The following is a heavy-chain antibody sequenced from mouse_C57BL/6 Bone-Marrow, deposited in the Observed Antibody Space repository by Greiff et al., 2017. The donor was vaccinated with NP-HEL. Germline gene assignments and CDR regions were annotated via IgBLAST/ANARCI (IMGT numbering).Heavy chain of an antibody. CDR2: IIPGGGGT. CDR1: GYAFTNYW. CDR3: ASLNYYGSSYECAMDY. D-gene: IGHD1-1*01. Sequence: QVQLQQSGADLVRPGPSVKVSCKASGYAFTNYWIGWVSRRPDKGLEWIGVIIPGGGGTNYNEKSKGKATLTADKSTSTAYMQLSSLTSEDSAVYFCASLNYYGSSYECAMDYWGKGTSVTVSS. V-gene: IGHV1-54*01. J-gene: IGHJ4*01.